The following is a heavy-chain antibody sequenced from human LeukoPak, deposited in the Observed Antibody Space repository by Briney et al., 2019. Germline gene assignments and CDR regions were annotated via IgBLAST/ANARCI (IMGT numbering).Heavy chain of an antibody. CDR2: IFYSGST. CDR1: GGSISSYY. J-gene: IGHJ3*02. V-gene: IGHV4-59*01. CDR3: ARERGGDYSDAFDI. Sequence: SETLSLTXTVSGGSISSYYWSWVRQPPGKRLEWIGYIFYSGSTSYNPSLKSRVTISVDTSKNQFSLKLNSVTAADTAVYYCARERGGDYSDAFDIWGQGTMVSVSS. D-gene: IGHD4-11*01.